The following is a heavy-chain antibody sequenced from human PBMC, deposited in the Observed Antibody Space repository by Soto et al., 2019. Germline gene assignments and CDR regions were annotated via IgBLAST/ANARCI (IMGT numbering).Heavy chain of an antibody. Sequence: QVQLQESGPGLVKPSETLSLTCTVSGGSISSYYWNWIRQPPGKGLEWIGYIYYSEGTNYNPSLKSRVTRSVDTSKNQFSLKLSSVTAADTAVYYCARSVPTTPRYYYYGMDVWGQGTTVTVSS. D-gene: IGHD5-12*01. J-gene: IGHJ6*02. CDR1: GGSISSYY. CDR2: IYYSEGT. CDR3: ARSVPTTPRYYYYGMDV. V-gene: IGHV4-59*08.